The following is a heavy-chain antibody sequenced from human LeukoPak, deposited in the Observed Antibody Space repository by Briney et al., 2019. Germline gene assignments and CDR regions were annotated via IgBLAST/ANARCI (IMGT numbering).Heavy chain of an antibody. Sequence: GGSLRLSCAASGFNVSNNYMTWVRQTPGKGLEWVSYISSGSSARYYADSVKGRFTISRDDARNSLYLQMNSLRAEDTAVYYCARMSGSRLPGYWGQGTLVTVSS. J-gene: IGHJ4*02. CDR1: GFNVSNNY. V-gene: IGHV3-48*01. CDR3: ARMSGSRLPGY. CDR2: ISSGSSAR. D-gene: IGHD3-3*01.